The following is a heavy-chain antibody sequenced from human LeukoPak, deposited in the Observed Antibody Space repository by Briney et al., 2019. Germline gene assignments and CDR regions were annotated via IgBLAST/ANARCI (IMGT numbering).Heavy chain of an antibody. D-gene: IGHD1-14*01. Sequence: PGGSLRLSCAASGFTFSSYAMHWVRQAPGKGLEWVAVISYDGSNKYYADSVKGRFTISRDNAKNSLSLQMNSLRAEDTAVYYCARSPAGANYYLDVWGKGTTVTISS. CDR2: ISYDGSNK. V-gene: IGHV3-30*04. CDR1: GFTFSSYA. J-gene: IGHJ6*03. CDR3: ARSPAGANYYLDV.